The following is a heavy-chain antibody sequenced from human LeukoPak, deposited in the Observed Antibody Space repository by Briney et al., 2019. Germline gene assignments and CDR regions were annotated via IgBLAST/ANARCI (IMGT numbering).Heavy chain of an antibody. CDR1: GGSISNYF. V-gene: IGHV4-59*01. CDR2: IFYNGNN. D-gene: IGHD3-22*01. CDR3: ARIYNSGYLHDAFDI. Sequence: SETLSLTCTVSGGSISNYFWSWIRHPPRKGLEWIGYIFYNGNNNYNPSLQSRVTISVETSKNQFSLKRTPVAAGDPAMYYWARIYNSGYLHDAFDIWGQGTMVTVSS. J-gene: IGHJ3*02.